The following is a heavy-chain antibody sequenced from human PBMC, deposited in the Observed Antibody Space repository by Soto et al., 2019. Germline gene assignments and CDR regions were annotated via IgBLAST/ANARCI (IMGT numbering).Heavy chain of an antibody. CDR1: GYTFTNYG. CDR2: ISAYNGNT. J-gene: IGHJ6*02. CDR3: ARDQGITMVRGPYYGMDV. Sequence: GASVKVSCKASGYTFTNYGISWVRQAPGQGVEGMGWISAYNGNTKYAQKHQGRVTMTTDTSTSTAYMELRSLRSDDTAVYYCARDQGITMVRGPYYGMDVWGQGTTVTVSS. V-gene: IGHV1-18*01. D-gene: IGHD3-10*01.